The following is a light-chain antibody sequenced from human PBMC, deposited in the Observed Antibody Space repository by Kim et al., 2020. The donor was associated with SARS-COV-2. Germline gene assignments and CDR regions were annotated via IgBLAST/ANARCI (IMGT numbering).Light chain of an antibody. V-gene: IGLV3-21*04. CDR2: YDS. J-gene: IGLJ3*02. CDR3: QVWDSSSDHRV. Sequence: PGKTARIPCWGNNIGSKSVHWYQQKPGQAPVLVIYYDSDRPSGIPERFSGSNSGNTATLTISRVEAGDEADYYCQVWDSSSDHRVFGGGTQLTVL. CDR1: NIGSKS.